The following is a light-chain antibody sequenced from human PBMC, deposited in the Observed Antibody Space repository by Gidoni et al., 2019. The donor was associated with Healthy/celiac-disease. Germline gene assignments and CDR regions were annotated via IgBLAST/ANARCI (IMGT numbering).Light chain of an antibody. CDR1: QSISSY. V-gene: IGKV1-39*01. J-gene: IGKJ1*01. CDR2: AAS. Sequence: DIQITQSPSSLSASVGDRVTITCRESQSISSYLNWYQQKPGKAPKLLIYAASSLQSGVPSRFSGSGSGTDFTLPISSLQPEDFATYYCQQSYSTSWTFGQGTKVEIK. CDR3: QQSYSTSWT.